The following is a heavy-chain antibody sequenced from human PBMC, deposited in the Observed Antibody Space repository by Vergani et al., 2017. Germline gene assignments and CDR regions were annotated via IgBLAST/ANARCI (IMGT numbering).Heavy chain of an antibody. CDR1: GFTFSDYF. CDR2: ISLSASSI. Sequence: VQLVESGGGLVQPGGSLRLSCAASGFTFSDYFMGWIRQAPGKGLEWVSYISLSASSIYYADSVKGRFTISRDNAAQSLYLQLNNLRADDTAIYYCARGRYGDYYYYGLDVWGQGTTVTVSS. J-gene: IGHJ6*02. V-gene: IGHV3-11*04. CDR3: ARGRYGDYYYYGLDV. D-gene: IGHD4-17*01.